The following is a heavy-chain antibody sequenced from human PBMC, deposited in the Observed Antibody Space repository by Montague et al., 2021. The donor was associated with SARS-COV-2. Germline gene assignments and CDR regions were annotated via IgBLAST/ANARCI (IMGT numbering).Heavy chain of an antibody. CDR3: ARVDNSGPGEY. J-gene: IGHJ4*02. CDR1: GGSLNNYF. V-gene: IGHV4-59*08. D-gene: IGHD3-22*01. Sequence: SETLSLTCTVSGGSLNNYFWSWIRQPPGKGLEWVGDISDSGSTKYNPSLQSRVTISVDTARNQFSLKLLSVTAADTAFYYCARVDNSGPGEYWGQGILVSVSS. CDR2: ISDSGST.